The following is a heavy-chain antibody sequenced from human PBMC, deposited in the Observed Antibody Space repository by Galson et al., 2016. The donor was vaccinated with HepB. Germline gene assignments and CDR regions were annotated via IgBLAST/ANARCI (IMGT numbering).Heavy chain of an antibody. CDR1: GFTFRDYG. CDR3: VQGSTAPAV. V-gene: IGHV3-23*01. J-gene: IGHJ6*04. CDR2: ISRSGDST. Sequence: LRLSCAASGFTFRDYGMTWVRQAPGKGLEVVSRISRSGDSTDYADSVKGRFTISRDNSKNTLSLQMNSLTADDAAIYYCVQGSTAPAVWGKGTTVTVSS. D-gene: IGHD2-2*01.